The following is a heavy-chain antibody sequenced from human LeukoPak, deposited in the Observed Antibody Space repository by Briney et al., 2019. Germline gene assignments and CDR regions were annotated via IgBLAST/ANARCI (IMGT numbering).Heavy chain of an antibody. CDR1: GFTFDDYA. J-gene: IGHJ3*02. Sequence: GRSLRLSCAASGFTFDDYAMHWVRQGPGKGLEWVSGITWNSGTIGYADSVKGRFTISRDNAKNSLYLQMNSLRAGDTALYYCAKDVTGTGAFDIWGQGTMVTVSS. CDR2: ITWNSGTI. D-gene: IGHD1-7*01. CDR3: AKDVTGTGAFDI. V-gene: IGHV3-9*01.